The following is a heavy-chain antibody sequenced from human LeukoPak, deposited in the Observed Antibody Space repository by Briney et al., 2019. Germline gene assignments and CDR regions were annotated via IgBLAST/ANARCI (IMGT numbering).Heavy chain of an antibody. CDR3: ARVGPSAILEGRNWFDP. J-gene: IGHJ5*02. CDR2: MNPNSGNT. CDR1: GYTFTSYD. Sequence: GASVKVSCKASGYTFTSYDINWVRQATGQGLEWMGWMNPNSGNTAYAQKFQGRVTMTRNTSISTAYMELSSLRSDDTAVYYCARVGPSAILEGRNWFDPWGQGTLVTVSS. V-gene: IGHV1-8*01. D-gene: IGHD3-9*01.